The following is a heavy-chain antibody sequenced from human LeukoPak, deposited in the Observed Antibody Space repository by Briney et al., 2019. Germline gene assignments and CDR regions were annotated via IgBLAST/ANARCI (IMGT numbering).Heavy chain of an antibody. CDR3: ARDAAWFGELYR. D-gene: IGHD3-10*01. Sequence: GGSLRLSCAASGFTFSSYSMNWVCQAPGKGLEWVSSISSSSSYIYYADSVKGRFTISRDNAKNSLYLQMNSLRAEDTAVYYCARDAAWFGELYRWGQGTLVTVSS. V-gene: IGHV3-21*01. CDR1: GFTFSSYS. J-gene: IGHJ4*02. CDR2: ISSSSSYI.